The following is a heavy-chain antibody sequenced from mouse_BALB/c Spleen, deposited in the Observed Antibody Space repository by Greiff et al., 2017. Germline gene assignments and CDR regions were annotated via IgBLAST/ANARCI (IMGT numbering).Heavy chain of an antibody. CDR3: ARHYYGSSYGY. J-gene: IGHJ2*01. CDR1: GFAFSSYD. Sequence: EVKLMESGGGLVKPGGSLKLSCAASGFAFSSYDMSWVRQTPEKRLEWVAYISSGGGSTYYPDTVKGRFTISRDNAKNTLYLQMSSLKSEDTAMYYCARHYYGSSYGYWGQGTTLTVSS. CDR2: ISSGGGST. V-gene: IGHV5-12-1*01. D-gene: IGHD1-1*01.